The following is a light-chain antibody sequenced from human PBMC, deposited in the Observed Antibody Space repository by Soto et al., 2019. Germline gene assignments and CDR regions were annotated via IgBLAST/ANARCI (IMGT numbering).Light chain of an antibody. CDR3: QSYDSSLSGSV. Sequence: QSVLTQPPSVSGAPGQRVTISCTGSSSNIGAGYDVHWYQQLPGTAPKLLIYGNSHRPSGVPDRFSGSKSGTSASLAITGLQAEDEAGYYCQSYDSSLSGSVFGGGTKLTVL. J-gene: IGLJ3*02. V-gene: IGLV1-40*01. CDR2: GNS. CDR1: SSNIGAGYD.